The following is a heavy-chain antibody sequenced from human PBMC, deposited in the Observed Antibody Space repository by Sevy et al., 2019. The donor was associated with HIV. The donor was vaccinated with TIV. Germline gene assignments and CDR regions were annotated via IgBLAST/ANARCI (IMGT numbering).Heavy chain of an antibody. CDR2: IRSNTDGGTT. CDR3: ITDREYDDYKVGFDS. CDR1: GFTFTNAG. V-gene: IGHV3-15*01. D-gene: IGHD4-17*01. Sequence: GGSLRLSCSASGFTFTNAGMGWVRQAPGKGLEWVARIRSNTDGGTTDYAAPLKGRFTISRDDSKNTLYLQMNILKSADTAVYYCITDREYDDYKVGFDSWGQGTLVTVSS. J-gene: IGHJ4*02.